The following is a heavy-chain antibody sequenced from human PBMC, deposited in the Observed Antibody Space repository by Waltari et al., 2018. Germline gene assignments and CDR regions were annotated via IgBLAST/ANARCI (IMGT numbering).Heavy chain of an antibody. CDR3: AREMEMIVVVTKEYNWFDP. CDR1: GFTFSSYS. Sequence: EVQLVESGGGLVKPGGSLRLSCAASGFTFSSYSMNWVRQAPGKGLEWVSSISSSSSYIYYADSGRGRFTISRDNAKNSLYLKMNSLRAEDTAVYYCAREMEMIVVVTKEYNWFDPWGQGTLVTVSS. V-gene: IGHV3-21*01. D-gene: IGHD3-22*01. CDR2: ISSSSSYI. J-gene: IGHJ5*02.